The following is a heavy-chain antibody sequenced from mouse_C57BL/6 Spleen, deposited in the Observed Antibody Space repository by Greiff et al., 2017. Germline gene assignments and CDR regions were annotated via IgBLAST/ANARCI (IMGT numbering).Heavy chain of an antibody. V-gene: IGHV1-69*01. Sequence: VQLQQPGAELVMPGASVKLSCKASGYTFTSYWMHWVKQRPGQGLEWIGEIDPSDSYTNYNQKFKGKSTLTVDKSSSTAYMQLSSLTSEDSAVYYCATAQATCLDYWGQGTTLTVSS. CDR1: GYTFTSYW. D-gene: IGHD3-2*02. J-gene: IGHJ2*01. CDR2: IDPSDSYT. CDR3: ATAQATCLDY.